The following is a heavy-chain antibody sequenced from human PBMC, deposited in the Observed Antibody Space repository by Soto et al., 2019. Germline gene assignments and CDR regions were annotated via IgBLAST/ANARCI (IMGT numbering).Heavy chain of an antibody. CDR2: ISGSDGST. CDR1: GFSFSSYA. Sequence: PXGSLRLSCVASGFSFSSYAMTWVRQAPGRGLDWVSVISGSDGSTYYADSVKGRFTISRDNSKNTLYLQMNSLRAEDTAVYYCAKDRERDAWYEDYWGQGTLVTVSS. J-gene: IGHJ4*02. CDR3: AKDRERDAWYEDY. V-gene: IGHV3-23*01. D-gene: IGHD6-13*01.